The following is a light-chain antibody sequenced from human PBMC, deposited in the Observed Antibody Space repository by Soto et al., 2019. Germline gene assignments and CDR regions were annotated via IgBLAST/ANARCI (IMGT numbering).Light chain of an antibody. V-gene: IGLV1-40*01. J-gene: IGLJ2*01. CDR2: GNS. CDR3: QSYYSSLSCVV. Sequence: QSVLTQPPSVSGAPGQRVTISCTGSSSNIGAGYDVNWYQQLPGTAPKLLIYGNSNRPSGVPDRFSGSKSGTSASLAITGLLAEDDADYYCQSYYSSLSCVVFGGGTKLTVL. CDR1: SSNIGAGYD.